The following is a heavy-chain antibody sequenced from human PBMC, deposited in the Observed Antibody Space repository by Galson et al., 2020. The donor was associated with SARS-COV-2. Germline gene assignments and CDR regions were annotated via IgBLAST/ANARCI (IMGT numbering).Heavy chain of an antibody. Sequence: SETLSLTCAVSGGPIINLNWRSWVRPPPGEGPGWIGAFHHLWKTNYNPPPRSRVTISVDTSEGHLSLRLNSVAAADTAMYYCARVGPVAGAVYAFDIWGQGTMVTVSS. CDR3: ARVGPVAGAVYAFDI. D-gene: IGHD6-19*01. CDR2: FHHLWKT. CDR1: GGPIINLNW. V-gene: IGHV4-4*02. J-gene: IGHJ3*02.